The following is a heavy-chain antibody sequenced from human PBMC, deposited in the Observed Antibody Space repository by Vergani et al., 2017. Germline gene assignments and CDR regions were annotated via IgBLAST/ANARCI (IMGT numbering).Heavy chain of an antibody. D-gene: IGHD2-2*01. J-gene: IGHJ4*02. V-gene: IGHV3-21*01. CDR2: ISSSSSYI. Sequence: EVQLVESGGGLVKPGGSLRLSCAASGFTFSSYSMNWVRQAPGKGLEWVSSISSSSSYIYYADSVKGRFTISRDNAKNSLYLQMNSLRAEDTAVYYCARGCSSTSCRAVDYWGQGTLVTVSS. CDR1: GFTFSSYS. CDR3: ARGCSSTSCRAVDY.